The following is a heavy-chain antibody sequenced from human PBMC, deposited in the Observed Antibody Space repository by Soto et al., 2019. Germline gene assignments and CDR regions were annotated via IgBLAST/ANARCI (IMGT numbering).Heavy chain of an antibody. D-gene: IGHD6-13*01. V-gene: IGHV3-30*18. CDR2: ISYDGSNK. J-gene: IGHJ6*02. CDR1: GFTFSSYG. CDR3: AKAAPIDSSSWYWPDYYYYYGMDV. Sequence: PGGSLRLSCAASGFTFSSYGMHWVRQAPGKGLEWVAVISYDGSNKYYAGSVKGRFTISRDNSKNTLYLQMNSLRAEDTAVYYCAKAAPIDSSSWYWPDYYYYYGMDVWGQGTTGTV.